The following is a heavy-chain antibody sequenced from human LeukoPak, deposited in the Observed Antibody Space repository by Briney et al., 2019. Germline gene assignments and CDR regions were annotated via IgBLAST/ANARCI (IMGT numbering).Heavy chain of an antibody. CDR2: IYYIGTT. CDR1: GGSISGYY. V-gene: IGHV4-59*08. CDR3: ARLNSPGWYDP. J-gene: IGHJ5*02. Sequence: SETLSLTCTVSGGSISGYYWSWMRQPPGQGLEWIGYIYYIGTTDYNPSLRSRVTISVDTSKNQFSLKLSSVTAADTAVYYCARLNSPGWYDPWGQGTLVTVSS.